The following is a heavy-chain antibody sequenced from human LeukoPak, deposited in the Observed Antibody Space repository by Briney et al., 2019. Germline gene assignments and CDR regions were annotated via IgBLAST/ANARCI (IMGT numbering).Heavy chain of an antibody. CDR2: IYHSGST. Sequence: SDTLSLTCAVSGYSISSGYYWGWIRQPPGKGLEWSGSIYHSGSTYYNPSLKSRVTISVDTSKNKFSVKLSSVTAADTAVYYCAGVSASSGWYDFDYWGQGTLVTVSS. J-gene: IGHJ4*02. D-gene: IGHD6-19*01. V-gene: IGHV4-38-2*01. CDR1: GYSISSGYY. CDR3: AGVSASSGWYDFDY.